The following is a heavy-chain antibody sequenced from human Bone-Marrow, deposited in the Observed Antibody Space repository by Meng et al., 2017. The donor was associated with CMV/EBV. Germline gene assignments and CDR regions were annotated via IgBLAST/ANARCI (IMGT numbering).Heavy chain of an antibody. V-gene: IGHV4-59*01. J-gene: IGHJ4*02. D-gene: IGHD2-15*01. CDR3: ARGAGWWGV. CDR1: GDSMRTYY. Sequence: GSLRLSCTVSGDSMRTYYWSWIRQPPGEGLEWIGYIYYSGTTNYNPSLKSRVTISADTSKNQFSLTLTSVAAADTAVYYCARGAGWWGVWGQGRLVTVSS. CDR2: IYYSGTT.